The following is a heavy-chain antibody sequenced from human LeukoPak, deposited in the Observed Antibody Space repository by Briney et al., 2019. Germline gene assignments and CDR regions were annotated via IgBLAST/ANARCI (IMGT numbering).Heavy chain of an antibody. CDR3: AKDWGAGGSALTF. J-gene: IGHJ4*02. CDR2: ISNDGSNK. CDR1: GSTFSSYG. Sequence: GGSLRLPCAASGSTFSSYGMHWVRQAPGKGLEWVAVISNDGSNKYYADSVKGRFTISRDNSKSTLYVQMNSLRAEDTAVYYCAKDWGAGGSALTFWGQGTLVTVSS. V-gene: IGHV3-30*18. D-gene: IGHD3-10*01.